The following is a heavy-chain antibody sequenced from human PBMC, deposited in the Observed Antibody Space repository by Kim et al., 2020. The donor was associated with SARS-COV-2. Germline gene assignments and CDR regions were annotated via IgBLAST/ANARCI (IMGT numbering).Heavy chain of an antibody. CDR2: IYYGGST. CDR1: SGDYS. V-gene: IGHV4-31*02. J-gene: IGHJ6*01. Sequence: SGDYSWSWNRQHPGKGLEWIGYIYYGGSTYYNPYLKSRVTISVDTSKDQFSLKLSSVTAADTAVYYCARESAKQVVTAIPDYYYYYGMDV. D-gene: IGHD2-21*02. CDR3: ARESAKQVVTAIPDYYYYYGMDV.